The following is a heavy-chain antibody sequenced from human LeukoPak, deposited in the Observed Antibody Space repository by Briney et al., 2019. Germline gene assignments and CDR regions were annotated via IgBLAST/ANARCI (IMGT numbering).Heavy chain of an antibody. J-gene: IGHJ4*02. Sequence: GGSLRLSCVASGFSLSSKWMSWVRQAPGKGLEWVANIKQDSSEIHYVDSVKGRFTISRENAKNSLYLQMNNLRAEDTAVYYCAREGRYSSCEYWGQGTLVTVSS. D-gene: IGHD2-15*01. CDR3: AREGRYSSCEY. CDR2: IKQDSSEI. CDR1: GFSLSSKW. V-gene: IGHV3-7*01.